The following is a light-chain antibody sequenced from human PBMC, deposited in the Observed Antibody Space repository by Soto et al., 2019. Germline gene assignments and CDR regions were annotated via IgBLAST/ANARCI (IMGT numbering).Light chain of an antibody. V-gene: IGKV3-20*01. CDR1: QSVSSSY. CDR3: QQYGSSPGIT. J-gene: IGKJ5*01. CDR2: GAS. Sequence: EIMLTQSPGTLSLSPGERATLSCRASQSVSSSYLAWYQQKPGQAPRLLIYGASNRATGIPDRFSGSGSGTDFTLTISRLEPEDFAVYYCQQYGSSPGITFGQGTRLEIK.